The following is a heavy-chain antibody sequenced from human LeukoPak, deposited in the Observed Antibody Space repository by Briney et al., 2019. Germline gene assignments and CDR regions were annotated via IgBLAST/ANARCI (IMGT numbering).Heavy chain of an antibody. V-gene: IGHV3-30-3*01. Sequence: GGSLRLSCAASGFTFSSYAMHWVRQAPGKGLEWVAVISYDGSNKYYADSVKGRFTISRDNSKNTLYLQMNSLRAEDTAVYYCARVSGVKDIVVVPAAIMGGGYYYGMDVWGQGTTVTVSS. CDR3: ARVSGVKDIVVVPAAIMGGGYYYGMDV. J-gene: IGHJ6*02. D-gene: IGHD2-2*02. CDR2: ISYDGSNK. CDR1: GFTFSSYA.